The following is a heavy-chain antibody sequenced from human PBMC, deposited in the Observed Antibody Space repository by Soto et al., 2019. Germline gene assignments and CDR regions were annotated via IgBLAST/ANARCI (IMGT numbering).Heavy chain of an antibody. CDR2: IIPIFGTP. Sequence: QVQLVQSGAEVKKPGSSVKVSCKASGGTFSSYAISWVRQAPGQGLEWMGGIIPIFGTPNYAQKFQGRVTMTAGESTRTAYMAMSTQRSEDTAVYYCASSREDYSYYGMDVWGQGTTVTVSS. J-gene: IGHJ6*02. D-gene: IGHD6-13*01. CDR3: ASSREDYSYYGMDV. V-gene: IGHV1-69*12. CDR1: GGTFSSYA.